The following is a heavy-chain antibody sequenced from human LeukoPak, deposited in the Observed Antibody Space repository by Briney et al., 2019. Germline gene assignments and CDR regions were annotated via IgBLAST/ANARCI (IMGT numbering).Heavy chain of an antibody. V-gene: IGHV1-8*02. CDR3: APDSMVRGVIP. CDR2: MNPNSGNT. J-gene: IGHJ5*02. CDR1: GYTFTSYY. D-gene: IGHD3-10*01. Sequence: ASVKVSCKASGYTFTSYYMHWVRQATGQGLEWMGWMNPNSGNTGYAQKFQGRVTMTRNTSISTAYMELSSLRSEDTAVYYCAPDSMVRGVIPWGQGTLVTVSS.